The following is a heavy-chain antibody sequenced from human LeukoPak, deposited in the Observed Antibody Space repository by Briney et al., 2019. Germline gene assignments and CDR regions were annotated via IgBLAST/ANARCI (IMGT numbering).Heavy chain of an antibody. CDR2: ISHGVGTT. CDR3: AKDLYGDYDFDC. Sequence: GGSLRLSCAASGFTFRSHTMSWGRQAPEKGLGWGSGISHGVGTTYYADSVKGLLPISRDNSKTRLYLQMNSLRAEDTAVYYCAKDLYGDYDFDCRGQGTLVTVSS. V-gene: IGHV3-23*01. J-gene: IGHJ4*02. CDR1: GFTFRSHT. D-gene: IGHD4-17*01.